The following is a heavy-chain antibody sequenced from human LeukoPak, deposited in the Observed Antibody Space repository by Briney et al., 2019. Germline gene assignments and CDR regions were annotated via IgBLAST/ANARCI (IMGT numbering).Heavy chain of an antibody. CDR3: ARDLDWILFDY. D-gene: IGHD3-9*01. CDR1: GFTFYDYG. Sequence: PGGSLRLSCATSGFTFYDYGMNWVRQAPGKGLVWVSRIRPEGTTTAYADSVKGRFTISRDNAKNTLFLQMNSLSAEDTAVYYCARDLDWILFDYWGQGTLVTVSS. J-gene: IGHJ4*02. CDR2: IRPEGTTT. V-gene: IGHV3-74*03.